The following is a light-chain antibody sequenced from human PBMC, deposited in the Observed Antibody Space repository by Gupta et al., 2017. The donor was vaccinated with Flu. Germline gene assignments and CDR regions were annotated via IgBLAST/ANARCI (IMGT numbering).Light chain of an antibody. J-gene: IGLJ3*02. CDR2: DDN. CDR3: QVWDIISDHEKL. Sequence: GNNLGSKSVHWYQQKPGQAPVLVVYDDNDRPSGIPERFSGSNSGNTATLTISRVEAGDEGDYYCQVWDIISDHEKLFGGGTKLTVL. V-gene: IGLV3-21*02. CDR1: NLGSKS.